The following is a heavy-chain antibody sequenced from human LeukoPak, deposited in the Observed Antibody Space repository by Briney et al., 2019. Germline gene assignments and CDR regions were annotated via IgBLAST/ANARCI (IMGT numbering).Heavy chain of an antibody. CDR3: ARHPYQLLWLSWFDP. CDR1: GGSISSYY. J-gene: IGHJ5*02. CDR2: IYYSGCT. Sequence: PSETLSLTCTVSGGSISSYYWGWIRQPPGKGLEWIGSIYYSGCTYYNPSLKSRVTISVDTSKNQFSLKLSSVTAADTAVYYCARHPYQLLWLSWFDPWGQGTLVTVSS. D-gene: IGHD2-2*01. V-gene: IGHV4-39*01.